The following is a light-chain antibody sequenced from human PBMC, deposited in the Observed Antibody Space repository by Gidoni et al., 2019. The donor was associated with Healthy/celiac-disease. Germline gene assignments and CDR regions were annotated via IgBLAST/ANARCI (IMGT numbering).Light chain of an antibody. CDR2: GAS. V-gene: IGKV3-20*01. Sequence: EIVLTQSPGTLSLSPWERATLSCRASQSVSSSYLACDPQTPGQSPRLLIYGASSRATGIPDRFSGSVSWTDFTLTFSRLDPEAFAVYYCHQYGSSPGTFGQGTKVEIK. CDR1: QSVSSSY. CDR3: HQYGSSPGT. J-gene: IGKJ1*01.